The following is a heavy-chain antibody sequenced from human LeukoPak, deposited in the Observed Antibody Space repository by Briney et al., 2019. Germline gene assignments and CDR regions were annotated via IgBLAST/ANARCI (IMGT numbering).Heavy chain of an antibody. Sequence: GGSLRLSCAASGFTFRSYSMNWVRQAPGKGLEWVSSISSSSSYIYYADSVKSRFTISRDNAKNSLYLQMNSLRAEDTAVYYCASRTDAFDIWGQGTMVTVSS. CDR2: ISSSSSYI. CDR3: ASRTDAFDI. J-gene: IGHJ3*02. CDR1: GFTFRSYS. V-gene: IGHV3-21*01.